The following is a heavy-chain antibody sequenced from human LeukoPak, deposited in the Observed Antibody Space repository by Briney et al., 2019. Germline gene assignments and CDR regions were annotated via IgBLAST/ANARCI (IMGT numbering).Heavy chain of an antibody. CDR3: ASDHNPASFDY. D-gene: IGHD1-14*01. V-gene: IGHV3-21*01. Sequence: GGSLRLSCADSGFTLSSYSMNWVRQAPGKGLEWVSSISSSSSYIYYADSVKGRFTISRDNAKNSLYLQMNSLRAEDTAVYYCASDHNPASFDYWGQGTLVTVSS. CDR2: ISSSSSYI. CDR1: GFTLSSYS. J-gene: IGHJ4*02.